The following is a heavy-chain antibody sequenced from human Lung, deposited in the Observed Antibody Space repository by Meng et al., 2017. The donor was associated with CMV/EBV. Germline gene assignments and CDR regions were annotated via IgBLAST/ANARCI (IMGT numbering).Heavy chain of an antibody. Sequence: ASVKVSXKAYGYSFNSYIISWVRQAPGQGLEWMGWVNSYTGDTDYAQQFQERITMTTDTSTTTVYMEPRSLRTDDTAAYYCARISMIRGIIITGWFDPWGQGTLVTVSS. D-gene: IGHD3-10*01. J-gene: IGHJ5*02. V-gene: IGHV1-18*04. CDR1: GYSFNSYI. CDR3: ARISMIRGIIITGWFDP. CDR2: VNSYTGDT.